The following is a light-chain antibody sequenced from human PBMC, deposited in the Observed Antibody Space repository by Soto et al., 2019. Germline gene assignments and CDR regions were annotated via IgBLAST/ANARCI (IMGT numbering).Light chain of an antibody. J-gene: IGKJ5*01. Sequence: EIVMTEAPATLSVSPGERATISCRASQSVSSNLAWYQQKPGQAPRLLIQGASNRATGIPDRFSGSGSGTDFTLTISRLEPEDFAVYYCQQYGSSGTFGQGTRLEIK. CDR3: QQYGSSGT. CDR2: GAS. CDR1: QSVSSN. V-gene: IGKV3-20*01.